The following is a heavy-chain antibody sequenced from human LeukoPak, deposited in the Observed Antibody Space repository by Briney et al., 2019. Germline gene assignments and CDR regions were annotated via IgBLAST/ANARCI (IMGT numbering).Heavy chain of an antibody. CDR3: ARMSNSSPIIDY. CDR2: IYYSGST. Sequence: PSETLSLTCTVSGGPISSSRYYWGWIRQPPGKGLEWLGSIYYSGSTNYNPSLKSRVTISVDTAKNQFSLKLNSVTATDTAVYYCARMSNSSPIIDYWGQGTLVTVSS. V-gene: IGHV4-39*07. CDR1: GGPISSSRYY. D-gene: IGHD6-13*01. J-gene: IGHJ4*02.